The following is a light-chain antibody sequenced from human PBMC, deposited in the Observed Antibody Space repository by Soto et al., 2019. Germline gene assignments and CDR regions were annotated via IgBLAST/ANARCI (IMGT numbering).Light chain of an antibody. Sequence: EIVLTQSPGTLFLSPGERATLSCRASQSVRSRYVAWYQQQPGPAPRLLIYAASSRASGIPDRFSGSGSGTDFTFTISRLEPEDFAVYYCQEYVNSPTFGGGTKVGIK. V-gene: IGKV3-20*01. CDR2: AAS. J-gene: IGKJ4*01. CDR1: QSVRSRY. CDR3: QEYVNSPT.